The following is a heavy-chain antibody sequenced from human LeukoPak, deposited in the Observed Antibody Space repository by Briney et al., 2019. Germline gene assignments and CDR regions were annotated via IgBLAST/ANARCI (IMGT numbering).Heavy chain of an antibody. CDR1: GDSISRYY. CDR3: AGSSRIHYYYYMDV. V-gene: IGHV4-4*07. Sequence: SETLSLTCTVSGDSISRYYWSWIRQPAGKGLEWIGRIYNGGIITYNPSLKSRVTISVDTSKNQFSLKLSSVTAADTAVYYCAGSSRIHYYYYMDVWGKGTTVTISS. J-gene: IGHJ6*03. CDR2: IYNGGII. D-gene: IGHD6-13*01.